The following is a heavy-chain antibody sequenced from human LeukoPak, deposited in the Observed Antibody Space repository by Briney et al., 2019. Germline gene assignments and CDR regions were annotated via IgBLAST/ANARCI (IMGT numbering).Heavy chain of an antibody. CDR2: IYYSGST. Sequence: SVTLSLTCTVSGGSISSYYWSWIRQPPGKGLEWIGYIYYSGSTNYNPSLKSRVTISVDTSKNQFSLKLSSVTAADTAVYYCARSDYSYGSPLDYWGQGTLVTVSS. V-gene: IGHV4-59*01. CDR3: ARSDYSYGSPLDY. J-gene: IGHJ4*02. CDR1: GGSISSYY. D-gene: IGHD5-18*01.